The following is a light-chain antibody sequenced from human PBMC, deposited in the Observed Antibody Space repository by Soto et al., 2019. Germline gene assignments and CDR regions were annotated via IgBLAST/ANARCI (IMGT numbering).Light chain of an antibody. V-gene: IGKV1-5*03. CDR1: QGISSY. CDR2: KAS. CDR3: QQYYISWS. J-gene: IGKJ1*01. Sequence: DIQMTQCPSTLSASVGDRFTITCRASQGISSYLAWYQQKPGKAPKLLIYKASTLKSGVPSRFSGSGSGTEFTLTISSLQPEDFATYSCQQYYISWSFGQGTKVDIK.